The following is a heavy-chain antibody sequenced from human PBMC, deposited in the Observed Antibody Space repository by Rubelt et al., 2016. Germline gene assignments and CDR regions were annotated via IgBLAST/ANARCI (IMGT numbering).Heavy chain of an antibody. CDR3: ARDMGQLVYYAMDV. CDR1: GFTFSSYA. Sequence: QVQLVESGGGVVQPGRSLRLSCAASGFTFSSYAMHWVRQAPGKGLEWVAVIWYDGGYKYNADSVQGRFTISRDNAKNTLFLQMSSLRVEDTAVYYCARDMGQLVYYAMDVWGQGTTVTVSS. CDR2: IWYDGGYK. D-gene: IGHD6-13*01. V-gene: IGHV3-30*07. J-gene: IGHJ6*02.